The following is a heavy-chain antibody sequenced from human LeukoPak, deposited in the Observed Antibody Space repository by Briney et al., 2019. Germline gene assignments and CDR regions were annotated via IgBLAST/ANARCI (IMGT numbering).Heavy chain of an antibody. CDR3: ATDNPPPEMATSAFDI. J-gene: IGHJ3*02. D-gene: IGHD5-24*01. CDR1: GYTFTDYY. CDR2: VDPEDGET. Sequence: ASVKVSCKVCGYTFTDYYMHWVQQAPGKGLEWMGLVDPEDGETIYAEKFQGRVTITADTSTDTAYMELSSLRSEDTAVYYCATDNPPPEMATSAFDIWGQGTMVTVSS. V-gene: IGHV1-69-2*01.